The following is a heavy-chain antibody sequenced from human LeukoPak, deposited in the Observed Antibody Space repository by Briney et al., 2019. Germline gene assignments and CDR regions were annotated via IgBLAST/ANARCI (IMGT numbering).Heavy chain of an antibody. CDR1: GFTFSDYY. CDR3: ARARPRSTMVRVDVYYYHYMDV. V-gene: IGHV3-11*04. CDR2: ISSSSSTI. Sequence: KSGGSLRLSCAASGFTFSDYYMSWIRQAPGKGLEWVSYISSSSSTIYYADSVKGRFTISRDNAKNSLYLQMNSLRAEDTAVYYCARARPRSTMVRVDVYYYHYMDVWGKGTTVTVSS. D-gene: IGHD3-10*01. J-gene: IGHJ6*03.